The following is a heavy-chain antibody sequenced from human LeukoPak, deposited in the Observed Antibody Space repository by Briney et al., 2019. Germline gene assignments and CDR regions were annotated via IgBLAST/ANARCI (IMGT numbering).Heavy chain of an antibody. V-gene: IGHV3-21*01. J-gene: IGHJ4*02. Sequence: GGSLRLSCAASGFTFSSYSMNWVRQAPGKGLEWVSSISSSSSYIYYADSVKGRFTISRDNAKNSLYLQMNSLRAEDTAVYYCARDPETTRRWYYFDYWGQGTLVTVSS. CDR3: ARDPETTRRWYYFDY. CDR1: GFTFSSYS. D-gene: IGHD2-15*01. CDR2: ISSSSSYI.